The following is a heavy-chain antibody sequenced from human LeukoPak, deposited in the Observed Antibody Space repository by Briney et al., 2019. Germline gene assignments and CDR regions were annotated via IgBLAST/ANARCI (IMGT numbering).Heavy chain of an antibody. D-gene: IGHD4-17*01. CDR2: IYHSGST. CDR1: GFTFSSYA. Sequence: LRLSCAASGFTFSSYAMSWIRQPPGKGLEWIGYIYHSGSTYYNPSLKSRVTISVDRSKNQFSLKLSSVTAADTAVYYCARGDPYGDYELDYWGQGTLVTVSS. V-gene: IGHV4-30-2*01. CDR3: ARGDPYGDYELDY. J-gene: IGHJ4*02.